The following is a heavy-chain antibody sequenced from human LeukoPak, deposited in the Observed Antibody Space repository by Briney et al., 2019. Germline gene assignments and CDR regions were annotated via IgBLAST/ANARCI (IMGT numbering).Heavy chain of an antibody. CDR3: AKAASCYYDSSGYLNWFDP. J-gene: IGHJ5*02. CDR2: ISGSGGST. V-gene: IGHV3-23*01. CDR1: GFTFSSYA. D-gene: IGHD3-22*01. Sequence: GGSLRLSCTASGFTFSSYAMSWVRQAPGKGLEWVSGISGSGGSTSYADSVKGRFTISRDNSKNTLYLQMNSLRAEDTAVYYCAKAASCYYDSSGYLNWFDPWGQGTLVTVSS.